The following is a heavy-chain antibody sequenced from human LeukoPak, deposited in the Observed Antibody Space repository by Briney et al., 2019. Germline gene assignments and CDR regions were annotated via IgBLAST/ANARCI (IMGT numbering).Heavy chain of an antibody. J-gene: IGHJ3*02. V-gene: IGHV4-59*01. CDR1: GGSLSSYY. D-gene: IGHD6-13*01. Sequence: SETLSLTCTVSGGSLSSYYWSWIRQPPGKGQEWIGYIYYSGSTNYNPSLRSRVTISADTSKNQLSLKLSSVTAADTAVYYCARTGGPTYKSSWFIWGQGTMVTVSS. CDR2: IYYSGST. CDR3: ARTGGPTYKSSWFI.